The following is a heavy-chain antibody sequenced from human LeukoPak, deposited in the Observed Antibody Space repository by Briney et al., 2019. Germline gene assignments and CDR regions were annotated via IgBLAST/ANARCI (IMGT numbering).Heavy chain of an antibody. V-gene: IGHV4-4*07. CDR3: AREEGYCSSTSCPYFDY. D-gene: IGHD2-2*01. J-gene: IGHJ4*02. CDR2: IYTSGST. Sequence: SETLSLTCTVSGGSISSYYWSWIRQPAGKGLEWIGRIYTSGSTNYNPSLKSRVTMSVDTSKSQFSLKLSSVTAADTAVYYCAREEGYCSSTSCPYFDYWGQGTLVTVSS. CDR1: GGSISSYY.